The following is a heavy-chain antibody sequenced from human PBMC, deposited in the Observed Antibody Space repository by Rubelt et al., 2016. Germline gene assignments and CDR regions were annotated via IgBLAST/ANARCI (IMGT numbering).Heavy chain of an antibody. CDR2: IYSGDIT. CDR1: GFSFTNYW. CDR3: AREVLFYGMDV. Sequence: EVQLVESGGGSVQPGGSLRLSCAASGFSFTNYWMHWVRKAPGTGLVWVSVIYSGDITYYAHSVKGRFTISRDNAKNTVYLQMNSLRAEDTAVYYCAREVLFYGMDVWGQGTTVTVSS. J-gene: IGHJ6*02. V-gene: IGHV3-66*01.